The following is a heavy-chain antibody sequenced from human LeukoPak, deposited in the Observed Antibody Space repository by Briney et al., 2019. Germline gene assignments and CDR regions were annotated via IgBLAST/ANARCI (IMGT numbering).Heavy chain of an antibody. V-gene: IGHV3-30-3*01. CDR3: ARDSLWIQLWLQSHPSAFDI. D-gene: IGHD5-18*01. Sequence: GGSLRLSCAASGFTFSSYAMHWVRQAPGKGLEWVAVISYDGSNKYYADSVKGRFTISRDNSKNTLYLQMNSLRAEDTAVYYCARDSLWIQLWLQSHPSAFDIWGQGTMVTVSS. J-gene: IGHJ3*02. CDR1: GFTFSSYA. CDR2: ISYDGSNK.